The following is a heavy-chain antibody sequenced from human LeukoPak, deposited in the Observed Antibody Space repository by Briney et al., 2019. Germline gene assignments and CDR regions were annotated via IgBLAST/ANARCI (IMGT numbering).Heavy chain of an antibody. J-gene: IGHJ3*02. CDR3: AKDLFFDYDSSGGAFDI. CDR2: ISYDGSNK. V-gene: IGHV3-30*18. Sequence: PGRSLRLSCAASGFTFSSYGMHWVRQAPGKGLEWVAVISYDGSNKYYADSVKGRFTIFRDNSKNTLYLQMNSLRAEDTAVYYCAKDLFFDYDSSGGAFDIWGQGTMVTVSS. D-gene: IGHD3-22*01. CDR1: GFTFSSYG.